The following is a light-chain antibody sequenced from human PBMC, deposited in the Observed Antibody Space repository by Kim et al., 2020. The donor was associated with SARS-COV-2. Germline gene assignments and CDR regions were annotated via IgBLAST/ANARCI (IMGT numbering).Light chain of an antibody. CDR1: SGDFGGFSY. V-gene: IGLV2-8*01. CDR2: EVI. Sequence: SVTISSAGTSGDFGGFSYVSGYHQHPGKAPKLIIYEVIKRPSGVPDRFSGSKSGNTASLTVSGLQAEDEADYYCTTHGGYNYVFGTGTKVTVL. CDR3: TTHGGYNYV. J-gene: IGLJ1*01.